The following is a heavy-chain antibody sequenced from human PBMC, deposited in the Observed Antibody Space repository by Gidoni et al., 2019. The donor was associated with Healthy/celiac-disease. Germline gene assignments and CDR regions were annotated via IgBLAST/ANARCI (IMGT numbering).Heavy chain of an antibody. CDR1: GFTFSSYG. J-gene: IGHJ4*02. D-gene: IGHD3-10*01. CDR2: IWYDGSNK. Sequence: QVQLVESGGGVVQPGRSLRLSCAASGFTFSSYGMHWVRKAPGKGLEWVAVIWYDGSNKYYADSVKGRFTISRDNSKNTLYLQMNSLRAEDTAVYYCARGPGPRGDYFDYWGQGTLVTVSS. V-gene: IGHV3-33*01. CDR3: ARGPGPRGDYFDY.